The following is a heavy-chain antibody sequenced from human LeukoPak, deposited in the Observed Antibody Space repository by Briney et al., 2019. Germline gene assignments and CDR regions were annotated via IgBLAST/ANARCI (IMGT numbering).Heavy chain of an antibody. J-gene: IGHJ5*02. V-gene: IGHV4-30-4*01. CDR2: MYYSGGT. CDR1: GGSISSGDYD. CDR3: ARPYYYDSRIDP. Sequence: SQTLSLTCTVSGGSISSGDYDWSWIRQPPGKGLEWIAYMYYSGGTYYNPSLKSRVTMSADTSKNQLSLKLSSVTAADTAVYYCARPYYYDSRIDPWGQGILVTVSS. D-gene: IGHD3-22*01.